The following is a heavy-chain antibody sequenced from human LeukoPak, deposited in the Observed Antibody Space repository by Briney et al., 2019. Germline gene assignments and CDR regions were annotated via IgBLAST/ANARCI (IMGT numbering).Heavy chain of an antibody. V-gene: IGHV3-30*18. CDR3: AKELHSGSYYPAFDY. Sequence: GGSLRLSCAASGFTFSSYGMHWVRQAPGKGLEWVAVISYDGSNKYYADSVKGRFTISRDNSKNTLYLRMNSLRAEDTAVYYCAKELHSGSYYPAFDYWGQGTLVTVSS. CDR2: ISYDGSNK. CDR1: GFTFSSYG. J-gene: IGHJ4*02. D-gene: IGHD1-26*01.